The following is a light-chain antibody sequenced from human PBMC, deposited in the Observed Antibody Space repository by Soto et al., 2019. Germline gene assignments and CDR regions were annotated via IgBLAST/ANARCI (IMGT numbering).Light chain of an antibody. CDR2: GAS. Sequence: EIVLTQSPGTLSLSLGERATLSCRASQSVRNNYLAWYQQKPGQAPRLLIYGASSRATGIPGRISGSGSGTDFTLTISRLEPEDFGVFYCQQRFDWPKITFGQGTRLEIK. J-gene: IGKJ5*01. CDR1: QSVRNNY. CDR3: QQRFDWPKIT. V-gene: IGKV3D-20*02.